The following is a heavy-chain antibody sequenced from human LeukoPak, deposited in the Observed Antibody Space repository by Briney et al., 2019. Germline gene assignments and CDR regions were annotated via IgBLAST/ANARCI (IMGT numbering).Heavy chain of an antibody. J-gene: IGHJ3*02. V-gene: IGHV5-51*01. CDR3: ALWANYYDSSGQSDAFDI. CDR2: IYPGDPDT. D-gene: IGHD3-22*01. Sequence: GESLKISCKGSGYSFTSYWIGWVRQMPGKGLEWMGIIYPGDPDTRYSPSFQGQVTISADKSISTAYLQWSSLKASDTAMYYCALWANYYDSSGQSDAFDIWGQGTMVTVSS. CDR1: GYSFTSYW.